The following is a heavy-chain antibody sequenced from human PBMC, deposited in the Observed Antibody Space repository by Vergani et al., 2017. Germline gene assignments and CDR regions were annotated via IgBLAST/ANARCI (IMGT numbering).Heavy chain of an antibody. CDR2: IHSSGTT. CDR1: GGSITSGSFY. D-gene: IGHD6-13*01. Sequence: QVQLHESGPGLVKPSQTLSLTCTVSGGSITSGSFYWSWIRQPAGKGLEWIGRIHSSGTTNYNPSLKSRVTLSVDTSKNQLSLRMTSVTAADTAVYYCARTVYSSSWPGVFDYWGQGTLVTVSS. V-gene: IGHV4-61*02. J-gene: IGHJ4*02. CDR3: ARTVYSSSWPGVFDY.